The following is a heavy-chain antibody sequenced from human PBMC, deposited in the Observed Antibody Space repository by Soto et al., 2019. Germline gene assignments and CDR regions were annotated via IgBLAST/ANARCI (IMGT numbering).Heavy chain of an antibody. D-gene: IGHD2-8*01. CDR3: ARGPEKTNTDYYSFYGMDV. V-gene: IGHV3-21*01. CDR2: ISSSGTYM. J-gene: IGHJ6*02. CDR1: GFTFSTYT. Sequence: PGGSLRLSCAASGFTFSTYTVNWVRQSPGEGLEWVSSISSSGTYMYYADSVKGRFTISRDNARNSLYLQMNNLRAEDTAVYYCARGPEKTNTDYYSFYGMDVWGQGTKVTVYS.